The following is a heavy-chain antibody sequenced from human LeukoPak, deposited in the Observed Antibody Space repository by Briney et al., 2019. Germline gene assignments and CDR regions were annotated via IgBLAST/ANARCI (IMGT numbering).Heavy chain of an antibody. V-gene: IGHV4-30-2*01. D-gene: IGHD3-22*01. CDR2: IYHSGST. Sequence: SETLSLTCTVSGGSISSGGYYWSWIRQPPGKGLEWIGYIYHSGSTYYNPSLKSRVTISVDRSKNQFSLKLSSVTAADTAVYYCARAAIVVAAFDYWGQGTLVTVSS. J-gene: IGHJ4*02. CDR1: GGSISSGGYY. CDR3: ARAAIVVAAFDY.